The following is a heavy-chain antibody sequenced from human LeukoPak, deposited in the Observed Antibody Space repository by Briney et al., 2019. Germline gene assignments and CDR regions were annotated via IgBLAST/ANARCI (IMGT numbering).Heavy chain of an antibody. J-gene: IGHJ3*02. CDR3: ARSPRWLQFAFDI. Sequence: PSATLSLTCTVSGGSISSYYWSWIRQPPGKGLEWIGYIYYSGSTNYNPSLKSRVTISVDTSKNQFSLKLSSVTAADTAVYYCARSPRWLQFAFDIWGQGTMVTVSS. V-gene: IGHV4-59*01. CDR2: IYYSGST. CDR1: GGSISSYY. D-gene: IGHD5-24*01.